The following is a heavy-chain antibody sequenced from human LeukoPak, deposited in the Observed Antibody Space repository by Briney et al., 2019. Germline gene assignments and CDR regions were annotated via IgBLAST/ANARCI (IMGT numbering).Heavy chain of an antibody. J-gene: IGHJ4*02. CDR3: AGYYYDSSGYYGSY. CDR1: GFTFSSYW. CDR2: ISGSGGST. Sequence: PGGSLRLSCAASGFTFSSYWMHWVRQAPGKGLEWVSAISGSGGSTYYADSVKGRFTISRDNSKNTLYLQMNSLRAEDTAVYYCAGYYYDSSGYYGSYWGQGTLATVSS. D-gene: IGHD3-22*01. V-gene: IGHV3-23*01.